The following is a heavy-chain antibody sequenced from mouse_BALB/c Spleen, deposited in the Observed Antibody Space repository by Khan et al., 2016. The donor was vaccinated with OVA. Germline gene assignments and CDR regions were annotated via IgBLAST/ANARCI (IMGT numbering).Heavy chain of an antibody. J-gene: IGHJ4*01. D-gene: IGHD2-14*01. CDR1: SYSITSDYA. V-gene: IGHV3-2*02. CDR2: ISSTGST. CDR3: ARSLYYSYGYALDY. Sequence: EVQLQQSGPGLVKPSQSLSLTCTVTSYSITSDYAWNWIRQFPGNKLAWMGYISSTGSTSYNPSLKSRISITRDTSKNQFFLQLKSVTTEDTATYYCARSLYYSYGYALDYWGRGTSVTVSS.